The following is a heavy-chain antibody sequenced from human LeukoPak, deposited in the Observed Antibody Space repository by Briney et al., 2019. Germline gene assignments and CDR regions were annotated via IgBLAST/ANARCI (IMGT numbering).Heavy chain of an antibody. CDR2: ISAYNGNT. J-gene: IGHJ4*02. CDR1: GGTFSSYA. V-gene: IGHV1-18*01. D-gene: IGHD3-3*01. CDR3: ARERRYDFWSGYFYFDY. Sequence: ASVKVSCKASGGTFSSYAISWVRQAPGQGLEWVGWISAYNGNTNYAQKLQGRVTMTTDTSTSTAYMELRSLRSDDTAVYYCARERRYDFWSGYFYFDYWGQGTLVTVSS.